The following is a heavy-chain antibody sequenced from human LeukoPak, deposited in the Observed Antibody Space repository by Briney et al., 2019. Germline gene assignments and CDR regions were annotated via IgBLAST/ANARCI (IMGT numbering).Heavy chain of an antibody. D-gene: IGHD3-10*01. J-gene: IGHJ5*02. CDR2: ISGSGGST. CDR3: AKESARLRGVIMQNWFDP. Sequence: GGSLRLSCAASGFTFSSYAMSWVRQAPGKGLEWVSAISGSGGSTYYADSVKGRFTISRDNSKNTLYLQMNSLRAEDTVVYYCAKESARLRGVIMQNWFDPWGQGTLVTVSS. CDR1: GFTFSSYA. V-gene: IGHV3-23*01.